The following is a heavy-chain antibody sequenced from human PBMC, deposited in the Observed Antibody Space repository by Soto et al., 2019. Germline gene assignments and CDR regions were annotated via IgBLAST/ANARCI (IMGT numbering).Heavy chain of an antibody. Sequence: SETLSLTCTVSGGSISSYYWSWIRQPPGKGLEWIGYIYYSGSTNYNPSLKSRVTISVDTSKNQFSLKLSSVTAADTAVYYCARQGLRRQQLEYYYMDVWGKGTTVTVSS. CDR1: GGSISSYY. D-gene: IGHD6-13*01. CDR3: ARQGLRRQQLEYYYMDV. V-gene: IGHV4-59*08. CDR2: IYYSGST. J-gene: IGHJ6*03.